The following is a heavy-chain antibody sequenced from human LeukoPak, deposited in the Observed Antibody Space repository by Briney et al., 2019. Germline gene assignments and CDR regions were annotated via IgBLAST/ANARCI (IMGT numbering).Heavy chain of an antibody. CDR2: LSGSGTST. J-gene: IGHJ5*01. CDR1: GFTFSSYA. D-gene: IGHD3-22*01. V-gene: IGHV3-23*01. Sequence: PGGSLRLSCAVSGFTFSSYAMSWVRQAPGKGLEWVSTLSGSGTSTYYADSVKGRFTISRDNSKNTLYLQMNSLRAEDTAVYYCAKSATITMILMVLSDEFHFDSWGQGTLVTVSS. CDR3: AKSATITMILMVLSDEFHFDS.